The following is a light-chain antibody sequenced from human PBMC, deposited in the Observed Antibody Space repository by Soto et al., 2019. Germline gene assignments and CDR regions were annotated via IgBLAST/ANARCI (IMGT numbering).Light chain of an antibody. J-gene: IGKJ1*01. CDR3: IQGTHWPPT. CDR2: RAS. V-gene: IGKV2-30*01. CDR1: QSLVYSDGIAY. Sequence: DVVMTQSPLSLPVILGQPASISCRSSQSLVYSDGIAYLNWFHQRPGQSPRRLIYRASNRDSGVPYRCSGGGSGTDFTLKISRVEAEDVGVYYCIQGTHWPPTFGPGTKVEIK.